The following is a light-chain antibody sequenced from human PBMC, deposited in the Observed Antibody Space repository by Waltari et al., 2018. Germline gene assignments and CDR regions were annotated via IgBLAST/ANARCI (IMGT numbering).Light chain of an antibody. J-gene: IGKJ4*02. CDR2: AAS. CDR1: RAVRND. Sequence: DIQITHSPSSLSASVGDRVIITCRASRAVRNDLAWYHQRPGEVPKRLIFAASNLQSGAPSRFSGWGSETEFTLTSSSLQPEDFATYYCLQHNTYPLTFGGGTKVEFK. V-gene: IGKV1-17*01. CDR3: LQHNTYPLT.